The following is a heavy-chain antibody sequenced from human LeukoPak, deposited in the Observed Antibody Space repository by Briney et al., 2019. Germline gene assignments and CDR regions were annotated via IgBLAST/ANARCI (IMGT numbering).Heavy chain of an antibody. CDR1: GGSISNYP. D-gene: IGHD3-22*01. J-gene: IGHJ3*01. CDR3: VGAKQWLSFDL. V-gene: IGHV4-59*08. Sequence: SETLSLTCAVSGGSISNYPWSWLRQPPGKRLEYIGAIYNTEISNYNPSLKSRDTISLDTSKNHLSLNLTSVTAADTAIYYCVGAKQWLSFDLWGLGTMVTVSS. CDR2: IYNTEIS.